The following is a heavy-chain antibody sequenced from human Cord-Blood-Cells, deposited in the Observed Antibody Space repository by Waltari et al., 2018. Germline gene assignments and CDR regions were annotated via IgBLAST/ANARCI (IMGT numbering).Heavy chain of an antibody. CDR3: ARVNLGWGHDAVDI. D-gene: IGHD3-16*01. V-gene: IGHV3-48*03. J-gene: IGHJ3*02. CDR2: ISSSGSTI. CDR1: GFTFSSYE. Sequence: EVQLVESGGGLVQPGGSLRLSCAASGFTFSSYEMNWVRQAPGKGLEWVSYISSSGSTIYYADSVEGRFTISRDNAKNSLYLQMNSLRAEDTAVYYCARVNLGWGHDAVDIWGQGTMVTVSS.